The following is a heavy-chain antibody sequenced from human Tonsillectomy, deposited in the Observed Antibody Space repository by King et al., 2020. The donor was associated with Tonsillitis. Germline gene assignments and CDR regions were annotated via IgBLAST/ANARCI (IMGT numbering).Heavy chain of an antibody. J-gene: IGHJ4*02. Sequence: VQLVESGGGLVQPGGSLRLSCSASGFTFSIYTMHWVRQAPGKGLQYVSGISNKGDTTSYADSVKGRFTISRDNSKNTLYLHMISLRSEDTAIYYCVKDYGVAVASFDYWGQGTLVTVSS. V-gene: IGHV3-64D*06. CDR3: VKDYGVAVASFDY. CDR2: ISNKGDTT. CDR1: GFTFSIYT. D-gene: IGHD6-19*01.